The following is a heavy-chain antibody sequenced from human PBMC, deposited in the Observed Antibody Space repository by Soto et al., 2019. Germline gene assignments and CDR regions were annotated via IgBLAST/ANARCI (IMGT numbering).Heavy chain of an antibody. J-gene: IGHJ6*02. D-gene: IGHD3-10*01. CDR2: TIPALGKT. Sequence: ASVKVSCKPSGDNFKKNVFTWVRQAPGQGLEWMGGTIPALGKTHYIEKFQGRVTITVDDATRTVYMEVRDLTSEDTAIYYCARGPFRPSAMDVWGQGTTVTVSS. CDR1: GDNFKKNV. CDR3: ARGPFRPSAMDV. V-gene: IGHV1-69*10.